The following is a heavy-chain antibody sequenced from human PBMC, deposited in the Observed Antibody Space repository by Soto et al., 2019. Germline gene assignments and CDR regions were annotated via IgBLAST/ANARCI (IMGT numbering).Heavy chain of an antibody. V-gene: IGHV3-43*01. CDR3: AKSLRVGYGMDV. CDR1: GFTFDDYT. Sequence: EVQLVESGGVVVQPGGSLRLSCAASGFTFDDYTMHWVRQAPGKGLEWVSLISWDGGSTYYADSVKGRFTISRDNSKNSLYLQRNSLRTEDTALYYCAKSLRVGYGMDVWGQGTTVTVSS. J-gene: IGHJ6*02. CDR2: ISWDGGST.